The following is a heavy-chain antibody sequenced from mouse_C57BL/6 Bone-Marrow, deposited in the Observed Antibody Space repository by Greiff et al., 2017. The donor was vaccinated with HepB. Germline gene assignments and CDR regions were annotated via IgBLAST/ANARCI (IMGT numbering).Heavy chain of an antibody. Sequence: QVQLKESGAELVKPGASVKMSCKASGYTFTSYWITWVKQRPGQGLEWIGDIYPGSGSTNYNEKFKSKATLTVDTSSSTAYMQLSSLTSEDSAVYYCAREGNDYDGGFAYWGQGTLVTVSA. CDR3: AREGNDYDGGFAY. D-gene: IGHD2-4*01. CDR1: GYTFTSYW. V-gene: IGHV1-55*01. CDR2: IYPGSGST. J-gene: IGHJ3*01.